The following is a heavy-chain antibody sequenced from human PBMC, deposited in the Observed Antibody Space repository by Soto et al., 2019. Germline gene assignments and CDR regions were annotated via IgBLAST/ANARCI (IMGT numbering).Heavy chain of an antibody. Sequence: GGSLRLSCAASGFTFTSHAMHWVRQTPGKGLEWVAAISYDEIDKKYASSVKGRFTVSRDNVKNTLSLQMNSLRPEDTAVYYCAKDSGTGTGWFDPWGQGTLVTVSS. V-gene: IGHV3-30*18. CDR2: ISYDEIDK. J-gene: IGHJ5*02. CDR3: AKDSGTGTGWFDP. D-gene: IGHD1-7*01. CDR1: GFTFTSHA.